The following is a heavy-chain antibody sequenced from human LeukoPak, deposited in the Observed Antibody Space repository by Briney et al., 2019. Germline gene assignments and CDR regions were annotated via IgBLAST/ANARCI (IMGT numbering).Heavy chain of an antibody. J-gene: IGHJ4*02. D-gene: IGHD5/OR15-5a*01. V-gene: IGHV3-30*04. CDR2: IGSDGSKK. CDR1: GFMFSDHA. Sequence: PGGSLRLSCVACGFMFSDHAFHWVRQSPDKGLEWVALIGSDGSKKYYADSVQGRFTVSRENSKNTLFLQMNTLRADDTAVYFCARQMTSTRLFDSWGQGTLVTVSS. CDR3: ARQMTSTRLFDS.